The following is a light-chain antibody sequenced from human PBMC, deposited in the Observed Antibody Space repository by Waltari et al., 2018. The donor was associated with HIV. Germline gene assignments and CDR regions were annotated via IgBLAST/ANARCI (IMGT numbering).Light chain of an antibody. CDR1: SSAVFNFYF. CDR3: CSFTSSNSYV. CDR2: DVT. Sequence: SALTQPRSVSGSPGQSVTVSCTSRSSAVFNFYFVSLYQQHPGKTPKLLLYDVTKRPSGVPDRFSGSMSGNTASLTISGLQYDDEADYYCCSFTSSNSYVFAAGTRVTVL. J-gene: IGLJ1*01. V-gene: IGLV2-11*01.